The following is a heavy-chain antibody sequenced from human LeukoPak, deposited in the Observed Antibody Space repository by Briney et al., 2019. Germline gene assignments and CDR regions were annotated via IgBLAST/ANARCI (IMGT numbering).Heavy chain of an antibody. Sequence: GGSLRLSCAASGFTFSNYAMSWVRQAPGKGLEWVSVISGSGASTYYADSVKGRFTISRDNSKNTLYLQMNSLRAEDTAVYYCASFDLGVYWGQGTLVTVSS. CDR3: ASFDLGVY. J-gene: IGHJ4*02. D-gene: IGHD3-9*01. CDR2: ISGSGAST. CDR1: GFTFSNYA. V-gene: IGHV3-23*01.